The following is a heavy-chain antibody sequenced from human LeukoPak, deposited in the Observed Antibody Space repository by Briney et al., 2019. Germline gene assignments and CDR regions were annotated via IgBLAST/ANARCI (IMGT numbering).Heavy chain of an antibody. Sequence: SQTLSLTCTVAGGDISSSSYYWGWIRQPPGKGREWIGSFYYSGSTYYNTSLKSRVTISVDTSMDQFSLKLSSVTAADTAVYYCARHSNYHDSSGYLIWGQGTLVTVSS. CDR2: FYYSGST. D-gene: IGHD3-22*01. CDR3: ARHSNYHDSSGYLI. V-gene: IGHV4-39*01. CDR1: GGDISSSSYY. J-gene: IGHJ4*02.